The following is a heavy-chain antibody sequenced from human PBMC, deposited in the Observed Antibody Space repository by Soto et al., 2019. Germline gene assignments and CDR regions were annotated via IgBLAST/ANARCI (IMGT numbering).Heavy chain of an antibody. CDR1: GGTFSSYT. CDR2: IIPILGIA. Sequence: QVQLVQSGAEVKKPGSSVKVSCKASGGTFSSYTISWVRQAPGQGLEWMGRIIPILGIANYAQKFQGRVTITADKSTSTAYTELSSLRSEDTAVYYCARGGSGVNPPSDSYYYYMDVWGKGTTVTVSS. V-gene: IGHV1-69*02. CDR3: ARGGSGVNPPSDSYYYYMDV. J-gene: IGHJ6*03. D-gene: IGHD2-15*01.